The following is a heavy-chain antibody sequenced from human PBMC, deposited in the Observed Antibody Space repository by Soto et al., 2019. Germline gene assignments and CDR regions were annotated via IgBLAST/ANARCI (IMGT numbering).Heavy chain of an antibody. Sequence: GGSLRLSCAASGFTFSSYGMHWVRQAPGKGLEWVAVIWYDGSNKYYADSVKGRFTISRDNSKNTLYLQMNSLRAEDTAVYYCARRGMSSTSCLGDYWGQGTLVTVSS. V-gene: IGHV3-33*01. CDR3: ARRGMSSTSCLGDY. CDR1: GFTFSSYG. CDR2: IWYDGSNK. J-gene: IGHJ4*02. D-gene: IGHD2-2*01.